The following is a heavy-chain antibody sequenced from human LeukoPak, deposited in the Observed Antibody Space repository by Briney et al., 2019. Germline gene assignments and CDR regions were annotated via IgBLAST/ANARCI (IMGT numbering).Heavy chain of an antibody. J-gene: IGHJ4*02. CDR1: GGSFSSGGYY. V-gene: IGHV4-31*03. CDR3: ARGDFWSGYWGPFDY. Sequence: PSETLSLICTVSGGSFSSGGYYWSWIRQHPGKGLEWIGYIYYSGSTYYNPSLKSRVTISIDTSKNQFSLRLSSVTAADTAVYYCARGDFWSGYWGPFDYWGQGTLVTVSS. D-gene: IGHD3-3*01. CDR2: IYYSGST.